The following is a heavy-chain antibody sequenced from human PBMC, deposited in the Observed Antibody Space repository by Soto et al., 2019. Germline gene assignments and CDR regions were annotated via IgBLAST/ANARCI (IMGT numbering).Heavy chain of an antibody. Sequence: AEKVSCKASGYTFTDYYMHWVRQARGQRLEWMGWINPNSDGTNYARKFQGRVTMTRDTSISTAYMELSRLRSDDTAVYYCARDFGESSSGVSYRCHLWGRGSRGTVSS. CDR1: GYTFTDYY. CDR2: INPNSDGT. CDR3: ARDFGESSSGVSYRCHL. V-gene: IGHV1-2*02. D-gene: IGHD3-16*01. J-gene: IGHJ4*02.